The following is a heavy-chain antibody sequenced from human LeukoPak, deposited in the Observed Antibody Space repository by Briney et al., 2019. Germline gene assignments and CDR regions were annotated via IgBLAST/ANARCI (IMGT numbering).Heavy chain of an antibody. CDR3: ARGSGGQPEFDY. J-gene: IGHJ4*02. CDR2: IGTAGDT. CDR1: GFTFSNYD. D-gene: IGHD1-26*01. V-gene: IGHV3-13*01. Sequence: GGSLRLSCAASGFTFSNYDVHWVRQTTGKGLEWVSGIGTAGDTYYTGSVKGRFTISRENAKNSLYLQMNSLRAGDTAVYYCARGSGGQPEFDYWGQGILVAVSS.